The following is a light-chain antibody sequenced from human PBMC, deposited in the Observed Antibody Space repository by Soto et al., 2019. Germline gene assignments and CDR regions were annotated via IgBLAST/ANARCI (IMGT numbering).Light chain of an antibody. Sequence: IVLTQSPANLSLSPGERATLSCRASRSVSSFLNWYQHKSGQAPRLLIYAASNRATGIPARFSGSGSGTDFTLTISSREPEDFAIYFCQRSSNWPPFTFGPGTKVDIK. CDR2: AAS. CDR3: QRSSNWPPFT. J-gene: IGKJ3*01. V-gene: IGKV3-11*01. CDR1: RSVSSF.